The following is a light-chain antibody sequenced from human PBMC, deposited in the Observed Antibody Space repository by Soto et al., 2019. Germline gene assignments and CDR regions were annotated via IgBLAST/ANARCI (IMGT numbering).Light chain of an antibody. CDR1: SSDLGTYNY. J-gene: IGLJ2*01. Sequence: QSALTQPASVSGSPGQSITISCIGTSSDLGTYNYVSWYQQHPDKAPKLIIYDVRYRPSGVSDRFSGSKSGTSASLTIAGLQAEDEAVYYCQSYDFSLSGNVIFGGGTKLTVL. V-gene: IGLV2-14*03. CDR3: QSYDFSLSGNVI. CDR2: DVR.